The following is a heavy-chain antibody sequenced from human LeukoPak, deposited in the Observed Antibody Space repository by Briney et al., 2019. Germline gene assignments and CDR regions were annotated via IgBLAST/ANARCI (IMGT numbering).Heavy chain of an antibody. CDR1: GGSFSGYY. Sequence: SETPSLTCAVYGGSFSGYYWSWIRQPPAKGVEWIGEINHSGSTNYNPSLESRVTISVDTSKNQFSLKLSSVTAADTAVYYCASSRGYSYGFTLGYWGQGTLVTVSS. J-gene: IGHJ4*02. CDR3: ASSRGYSYGFTLGY. CDR2: INHSGST. D-gene: IGHD5-18*01. V-gene: IGHV4-34*01.